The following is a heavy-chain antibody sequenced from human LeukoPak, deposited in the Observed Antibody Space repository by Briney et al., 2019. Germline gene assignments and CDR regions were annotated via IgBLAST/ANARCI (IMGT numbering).Heavy chain of an antibody. D-gene: IGHD5-18*01. V-gene: IGHV1-2*02. Sequence: ASVKVSCKASGGTFSSYAISWVRQAPGQGLEWMGWINPNSGGTNYAQKFQGRVTMTRDTSISTAYMELSRLRSEDTAVYYCARDRGYSYGSGVYFDYWGQGTLVTVSS. CDR1: GGTFSSYA. CDR3: ARDRGYSYGSGVYFDY. CDR2: INPNSGGT. J-gene: IGHJ4*02.